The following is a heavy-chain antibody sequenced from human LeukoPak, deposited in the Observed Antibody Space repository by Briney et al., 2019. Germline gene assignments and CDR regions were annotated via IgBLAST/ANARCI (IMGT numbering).Heavy chain of an antibody. CDR3: ARVRIAAAGAGNWFDP. Sequence: ASVKVSCKASGYTFTSYYMHWVRQAPGQGLEWMGIINPSGGSTSYAQKFQGRVTMTRDTSTSTVYMELSSLRSEDTAVYYCARVRIAAAGAGNWFDPWGQGTLVTVSS. V-gene: IGHV1-46*01. CDR1: GYTFTSYY. J-gene: IGHJ5*02. D-gene: IGHD6-13*01. CDR2: INPSGGST.